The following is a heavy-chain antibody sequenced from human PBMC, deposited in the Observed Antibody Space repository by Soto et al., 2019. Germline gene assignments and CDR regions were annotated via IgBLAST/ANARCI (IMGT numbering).Heavy chain of an antibody. D-gene: IGHD3-22*01. CDR2: IWYDGSNK. J-gene: IGHJ3*01. CDR3: ASLNYYDRSERFWGAFDV. CDR1: GFTFSSYG. V-gene: IGHV3-33*01. Sequence: GGSLRLSCAASGFTFSSYGMHWVRQAPGQGLEWVAVIWYDGSNKYYADSVKGRFTISRDNSKNTLYLQMNSLRAEDTAVYYCASLNYYDRSERFWGAFDVWGQGTMVTVSS.